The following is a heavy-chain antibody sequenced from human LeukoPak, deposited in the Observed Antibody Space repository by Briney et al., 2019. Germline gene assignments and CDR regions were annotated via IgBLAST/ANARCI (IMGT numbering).Heavy chain of an antibody. J-gene: IGHJ4*02. D-gene: IGHD2-21*02. CDR2: IIPILGIA. CDR3: ARDWNIVVVTAMLAY. CDR1: GGTFSSYT. V-gene: IGHV1-69*04. Sequence: SVKVSCKASGGTFSSYTISWVRQAPGQGLEWMGRIIPILGIANYAQKFHGRVTITADKSTSTAYMALSSLRSEETGVYYCARDWNIVVVTAMLAYWGQGTLVTVSS.